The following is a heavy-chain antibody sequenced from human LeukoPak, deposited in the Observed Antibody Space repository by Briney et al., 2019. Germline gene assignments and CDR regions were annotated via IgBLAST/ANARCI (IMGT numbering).Heavy chain of an antibody. V-gene: IGHV3-15*01. CDR3: TATLWFGELFHFDY. Sequence: GGSLRLSCAASALTLSNAWMSWVRPASGKGLEWGGRITSKTDGSTTDYAACVKGRSTISSDDSKNTLYLQMNRLTTEDTAVYYSTATLWFGELFHFDYWGQGTLVTVSS. CDR1: ALTLSNAW. CDR2: ITSKTDGSTT. J-gene: IGHJ4*02. D-gene: IGHD3-10*01.